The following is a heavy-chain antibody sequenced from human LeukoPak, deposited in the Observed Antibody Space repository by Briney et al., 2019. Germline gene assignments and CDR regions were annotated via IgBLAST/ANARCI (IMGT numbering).Heavy chain of an antibody. D-gene: IGHD5-18*01. Sequence: GRSLRLSCAASGFTFSSFAMHWVRQAPGKGLEWVAIITSDGSNKHYGDSVKGRFTISRDNSKNTVHLQVNSLRVEDTALYYCARESGASRGYSYGHWGQGTLVTVSS. V-gene: IGHV3-30*04. CDR3: ARESGASRGYSYGH. J-gene: IGHJ4*02. CDR2: ITSDGSNK. CDR1: GFTFSSFA.